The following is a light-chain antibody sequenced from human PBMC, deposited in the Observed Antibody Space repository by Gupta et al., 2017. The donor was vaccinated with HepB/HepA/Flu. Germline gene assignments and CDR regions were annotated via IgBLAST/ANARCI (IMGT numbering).Light chain of an antibody. CDR1: QDIDDY. V-gene: IGKV3-11*01. J-gene: IGKJ4*01. Sequence: IVLTQSPAPLSLSPGQRATLSCRASQDIDDYLAWYQQRPGQAPRLLIYDAVNRATGIPARFSGSGSGTDFTLTISSLEPEDFAVHYCQQRRHWPPLTFGGGTKVEI. CDR3: QQRRHWPPLT. CDR2: DAV.